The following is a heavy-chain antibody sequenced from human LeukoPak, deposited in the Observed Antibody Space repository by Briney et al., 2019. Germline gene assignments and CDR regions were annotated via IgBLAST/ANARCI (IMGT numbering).Heavy chain of an antibody. J-gene: IGHJ4*02. D-gene: IGHD3-10*01. CDR2: INPNSGGT. CDR1: EYTFTGYY. Sequence: ASVKVSCKASEYTFTGYYMHWVRQAPGQGLEWMGWINPNSGGTNYAQKFQGRVTMTRDTSISTAYMELSRPRSDDTAVYYCARRYGSGSLDYWGQGTLVTVSS. CDR3: ARRYGSGSLDY. V-gene: IGHV1-2*02.